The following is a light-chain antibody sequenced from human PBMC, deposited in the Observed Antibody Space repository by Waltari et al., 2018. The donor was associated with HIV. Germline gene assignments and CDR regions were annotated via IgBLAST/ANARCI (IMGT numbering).Light chain of an antibody. J-gene: IGKJ1*01. CDR1: QSLLHSNGYNY. CDR3: MQALQTPWT. CDR2: LGS. Sequence: DIVMTQSPVSLPVTPGESASISCRSSQSLLHSNGYNYLDWYLQKPGQSPHLLIYLGSNRASGVPDRFSGSGSGTDFTLKISRVEAEDVGIYYCMQALQTPWTFGQGTKVEIK. V-gene: IGKV2-28*01.